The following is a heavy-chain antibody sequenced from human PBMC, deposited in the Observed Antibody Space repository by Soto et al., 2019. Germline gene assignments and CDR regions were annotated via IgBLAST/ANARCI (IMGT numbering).Heavy chain of an antibody. V-gene: IGHV1-3*01. J-gene: IGHJ5*01. CDR1: GYTFTSYA. Sequence: ASVKVSCKASGYTFTSYAMHWVRQAPGQRLEWMGWINAGNGNTKYSQKFQGRVTITRDTSASTAYMELSSLRSEDTAVYYCARDRFFVVVPADRNWFASWGQGSLVPGSS. CDR3: ARDRFFVVVPADRNWFAS. D-gene: IGHD2-2*01. CDR2: INAGNGNT.